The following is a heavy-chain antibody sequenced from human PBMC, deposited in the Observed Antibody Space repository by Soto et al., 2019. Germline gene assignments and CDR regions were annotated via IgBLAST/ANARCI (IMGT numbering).Heavy chain of an antibody. CDR3: TVSSSGY. D-gene: IGHD6-6*01. V-gene: IGHV3-73*01. CDR2: IRSRSYNYAT. J-gene: IGHJ4*02. Sequence: EVQLVESGGGLVQPGGSLKLSCAASGFSFSGSAMHWVRQASGKGLEWVGHIRSRSYNYATAYAASVEGRFTISRDDSKNTAYLQMNSLKSEVTAVYYCTVSSSGYWGQGTLVTVSS. CDR1: GFSFSGSA.